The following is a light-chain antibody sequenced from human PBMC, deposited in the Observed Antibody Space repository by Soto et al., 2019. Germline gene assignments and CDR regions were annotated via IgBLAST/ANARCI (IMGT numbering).Light chain of an antibody. CDR3: QQRLMT. V-gene: IGKV3-11*01. J-gene: IGKJ1*01. Sequence: EIVLTQSPATLSLSPGERATLSCRASQSVSSYLSWYQQKPGQAPRLLIYDASTRATGIPARFSGSGSGTDFTLTISSLEPEDFAVYYCQQRLMTFGQGTKVDTK. CDR1: QSVSSY. CDR2: DAS.